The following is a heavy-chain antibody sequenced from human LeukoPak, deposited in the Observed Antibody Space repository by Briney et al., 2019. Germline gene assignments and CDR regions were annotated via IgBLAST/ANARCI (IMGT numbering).Heavy chain of an antibody. CDR2: FNPIFGTP. CDR3: ASKGTELLWFGELLQKGWFDP. Sequence: SVKVSCKASGGTFSSYAISWVRQAPGQGREGLGGFNPIFGTPNYEQKIQGRFTITADESTSTAHMELSSLRSEDTAVYYCASKGTELLWFGELLQKGWFDPWGQGTLVTVSS. J-gene: IGHJ5*02. V-gene: IGHV1-69*13. D-gene: IGHD3-10*01. CDR1: GGTFSSYA.